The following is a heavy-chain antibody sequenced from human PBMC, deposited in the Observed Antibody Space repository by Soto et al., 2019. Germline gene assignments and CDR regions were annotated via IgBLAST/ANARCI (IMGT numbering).Heavy chain of an antibody. CDR3: ARSSLVAGFPSAEYFQH. V-gene: IGHV1-46*03. J-gene: IGHJ1*01. CDR2: INPSGGST. D-gene: IGHD6-19*01. CDR1: GYTFTSYY. Sequence: ASVKVSCKASGYTFTSYYMHWVRQAPGQGLEWMGIINPSGGSTSYAQKFQGRVTMTRDTSTSTVYMELSSLRSEDTAVYYCARSSLVAGFPSAEYFQHWGQGTLVTVSS.